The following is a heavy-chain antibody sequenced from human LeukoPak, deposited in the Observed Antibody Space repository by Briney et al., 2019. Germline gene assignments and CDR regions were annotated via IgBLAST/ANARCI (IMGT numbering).Heavy chain of an antibody. D-gene: IGHD2-8*01. J-gene: IGHJ6*03. Sequence: ASVKVSCKASGYTLTGYYMHWVRQAPGQGLEWMGWINPNSGGTKYAQNFQGRVTMTRDTSINTAYMELSRLRSDDTAVYYCARDYIMSYYYYYLDVWGKGTTVTVSS. CDR1: GYTLTGYY. CDR3: ARDYIMSYYYYYLDV. CDR2: INPNSGGT. V-gene: IGHV1-2*02.